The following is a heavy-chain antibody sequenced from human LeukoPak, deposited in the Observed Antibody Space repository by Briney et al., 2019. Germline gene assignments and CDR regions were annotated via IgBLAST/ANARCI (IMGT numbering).Heavy chain of an antibody. D-gene: IGHD3-3*01. CDR2: IYYGGST. V-gene: IGHV4-39*07. J-gene: IGHJ5*02. CDR3: ARGSDYDFWSGYKTNNWFDP. CDR1: GGSISSGGYY. Sequence: SETLSLTCTVSGGSISSGGYYWGWIRQPPGKGLEWIGSIYYGGSTYYNPSLKSRVTILVDTSKNQFSLKLSSVTAADTAVYYCARGSDYDFWSGYKTNNWFDPWGQGTLVTVSS.